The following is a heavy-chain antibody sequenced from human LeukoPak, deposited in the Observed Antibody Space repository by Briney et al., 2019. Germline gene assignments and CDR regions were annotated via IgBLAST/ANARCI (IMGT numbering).Heavy chain of an antibody. CDR2: ISGSGGTT. V-gene: IGHV3-23*01. CDR3: ARVKLGVVAARPGALDI. J-gene: IGHJ3*02. Sequence: PGGSLRLSCAGSGLTFTSYAMTWVRQAPGKGLEWVSVISGSGGTTDYADSVKGRFTISRDNSKNTLYLQMNSLRVEDTAVYYCARVKLGVVAARPGALDIWGQGTMVTVSS. D-gene: IGHD2-15*01. CDR1: GLTFTSYA.